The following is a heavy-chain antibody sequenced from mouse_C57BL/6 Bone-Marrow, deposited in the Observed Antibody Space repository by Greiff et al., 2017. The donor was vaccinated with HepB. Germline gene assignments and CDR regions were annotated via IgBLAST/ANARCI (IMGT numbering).Heavy chain of an antibody. CDR3: TTPYYGSSSAWFAY. CDR2: IDPENGDT. Sequence: EVQLQQSGAELVRPGASVKLYCTASGFNIKDDYMHWVKQRPEQGLEWIGWIDPENGDTEYASKFQGKATITADTSSNTAYLQLSSLTSEDTAVYYCTTPYYGSSSAWFAYWGQGTLVTVSA. D-gene: IGHD1-1*01. J-gene: IGHJ3*01. V-gene: IGHV14-4*01. CDR1: GFNIKDDY.